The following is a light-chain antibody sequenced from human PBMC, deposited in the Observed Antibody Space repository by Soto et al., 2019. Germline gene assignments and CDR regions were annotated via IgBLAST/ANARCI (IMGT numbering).Light chain of an antibody. CDR2: GAS. CDR3: QQYGGSPRVT. CDR1: QSVSSNY. V-gene: IGKV3-20*01. Sequence: EIVLTQSPGTLSLSPGERATLSCRASQSVSSNYLAWYQQKPGQAPRLLIYGASSRATAIPDRFSGSGSGTDFALTISRREPEDVAVYYCQQYGGSPRVTFGGGTKVEIK. J-gene: IGKJ4*01.